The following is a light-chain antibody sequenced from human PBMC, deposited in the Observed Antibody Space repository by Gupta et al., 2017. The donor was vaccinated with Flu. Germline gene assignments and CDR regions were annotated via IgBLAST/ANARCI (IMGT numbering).Light chain of an antibody. V-gene: IGLV1-40*01. CDR3: QSFDSSLGGYV. Sequence: VTISCTEGRSNIGAGFDVHRYQVLPGTAPKLLMYGSENRPSGVPDRFSGSKSGTSASLANTGLQVEDEAEYFCQSFDSSLGGYVFVTGTKVTVV. J-gene: IGLJ1*01. CDR1: RSNIGAGFD. CDR2: GSE.